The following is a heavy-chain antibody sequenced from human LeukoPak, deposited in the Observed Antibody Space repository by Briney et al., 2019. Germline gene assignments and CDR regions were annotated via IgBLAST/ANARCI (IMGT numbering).Heavy chain of an antibody. CDR1: GYTFAGFY. CDR3: ARPLTTSGWYFDL. Sequence: ASVKVSCKASGYTFAGFYIHWVRQAPGQGLEWMGWINPNSGGTNYAQKFQDRVTMTRDTSISTAYMELSSLRSDDTAIYYCARPLTTSGWYFDLWGRGTLVTVSS. D-gene: IGHD1-14*01. J-gene: IGHJ2*01. CDR2: INPNSGGT. V-gene: IGHV1-2*02.